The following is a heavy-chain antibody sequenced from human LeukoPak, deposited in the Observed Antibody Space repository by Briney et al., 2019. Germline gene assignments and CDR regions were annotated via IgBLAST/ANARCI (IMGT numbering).Heavy chain of an antibody. CDR2: IYHSVST. J-gene: IGHJ4*02. D-gene: IGHD6-6*01. CDR3: ARLFFSSYFDY. V-gene: IGHV4-38-2*01. CDR1: GYSISSGYY. Sequence: SETLSLTCAVSGYSISSGYYWGWIRQPPGKGLEWIGSIYHSVSTYYNPSLKSRVTISVDTSKNQFSLKLSSVTAADTAVYYCARLFFSSYFDYWGQGTLVTVSS.